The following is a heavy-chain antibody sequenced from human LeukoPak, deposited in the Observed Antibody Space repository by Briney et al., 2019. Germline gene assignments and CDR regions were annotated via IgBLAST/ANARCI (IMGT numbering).Heavy chain of an antibody. Sequence: SETLSLTCTVSGGSISSYYWSWIRQPPGKGLEWIGYIYYSGSTNYNPSLKSRVTISVDTSKNQFSLKLSSVTAADTAVYYCARVTSGYDFWSGYYYYYMDVWGKGTTVTVSS. CDR1: GGSISSYY. D-gene: IGHD3-3*01. CDR2: IYYSGST. V-gene: IGHV4-59*08. J-gene: IGHJ6*03. CDR3: ARVTSGYDFWSGYYYYYMDV.